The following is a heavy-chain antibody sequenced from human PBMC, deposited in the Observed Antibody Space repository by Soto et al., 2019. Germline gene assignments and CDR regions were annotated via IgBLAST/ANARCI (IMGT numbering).Heavy chain of an antibody. CDR3: ARSVEGHFDY. D-gene: IGHD6-19*01. J-gene: IGHJ4*02. V-gene: IGHV3-48*02. CDR1: GFRFSIYS. CDR2: ITSDTKTI. Sequence: EVQLVESGGNLVQPGGSLRLSCAASGFRFSIYSTNWVRQAPGKGLEWSAYITSDTKTIKYADSVKGRFTISRDNDKNLVYLYMNSLRDEDTAVYYCARSVEGHFDYWGQGTVVTVSA.